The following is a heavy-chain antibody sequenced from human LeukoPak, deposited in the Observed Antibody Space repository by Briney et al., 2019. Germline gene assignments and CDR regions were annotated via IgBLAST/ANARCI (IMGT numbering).Heavy chain of an antibody. CDR3: ARERRAMVALGPDY. J-gene: IGHJ4*02. CDR1: GYTFTGYY. D-gene: IGHD5-18*01. Sequence: ASVKVSCKASGYTFTGYYMHWVRQAPGQGLEWMGWINPNSGGTNYAQKFQGWVTMTRDTSISTAYMELSRLRSDDTAVYYCARERRAMVALGPDYWGQGTLVTVSS. CDR2: INPNSGGT. V-gene: IGHV1-2*04.